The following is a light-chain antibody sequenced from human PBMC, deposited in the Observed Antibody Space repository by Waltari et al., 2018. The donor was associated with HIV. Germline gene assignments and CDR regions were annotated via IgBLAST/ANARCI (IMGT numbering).Light chain of an antibody. Sequence: QRVTISCTGSRSNIGAGFHVHWYQQLPGAAPKLVIYANNNRPSGVPDRFSGSKSGTSASLAITGLQAEDEADYYCQSYDNSLSGQVFGTGTKVTVL. J-gene: IGLJ1*01. CDR2: ANN. CDR1: RSNIGAGFH. V-gene: IGLV1-40*01. CDR3: QSYDNSLSGQV.